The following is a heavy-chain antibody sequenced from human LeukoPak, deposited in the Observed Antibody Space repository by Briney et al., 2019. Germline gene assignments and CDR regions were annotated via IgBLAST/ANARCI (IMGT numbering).Heavy chain of an antibody. CDR2: ITGDGGST. CDR1: GFTFSSYP. D-gene: IGHD2-15*01. CDR3: ARAIGCSGGRCYSVYFDY. Sequence: GGSLRLSCAASGFTFSSYPMHWVRQAPGKGLEYVSAITGDGGSTYYANSVKGRFTVSRDNSKNTLCLQMGSLRAEDVGVYYCARAIGCSGGRCYSVYFDYWGQGTLVTVSS. V-gene: IGHV3-64*01. J-gene: IGHJ4*02.